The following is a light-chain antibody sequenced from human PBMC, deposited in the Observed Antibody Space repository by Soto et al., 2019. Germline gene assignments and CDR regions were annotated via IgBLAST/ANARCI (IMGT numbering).Light chain of an antibody. J-gene: IGKJ1*01. Sequence: EIVLTQSPGTLSLSPGERATLSCRASQSVSNYLAWYQQKPGQAPRLLIYGASNRATGIPDRFSGSGSGTDFTLTISSLEPEDFAVYYCQQRSNWPPTWTFGQGTKVDIK. CDR1: QSVSNY. CDR3: QQRSNWPPTWT. CDR2: GAS. V-gene: IGKV3-11*01.